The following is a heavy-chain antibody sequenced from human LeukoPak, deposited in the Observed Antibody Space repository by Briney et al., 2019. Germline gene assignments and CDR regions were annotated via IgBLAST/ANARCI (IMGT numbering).Heavy chain of an antibody. Sequence: SETLSLTCTVSGGSISSYYWSWIRQPAGKGLEWIGRIYTSGSTNYNPSLKSRVTMSVDTSKNQFSLKLSSVTAADTAVYYCARDLGLWFGAYNWFDPWGQGTLVTVSS. CDR2: IYTSGST. CDR1: GGSISSYY. D-gene: IGHD3-10*01. CDR3: ARDLGLWFGAYNWFDP. J-gene: IGHJ5*02. V-gene: IGHV4-4*07.